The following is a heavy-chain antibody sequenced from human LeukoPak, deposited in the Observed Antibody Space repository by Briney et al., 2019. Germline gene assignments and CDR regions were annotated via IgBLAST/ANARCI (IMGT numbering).Heavy chain of an antibody. CDR1: GGSISTYY. J-gene: IGHJ3*02. Sequence: SETLSLTCTVSGGSISTYYWSWIRQPAGKGLEGIGRIYTRGSTNYNPSLKGRVTMSVDTSKNQSSLKLSSVTAADTAVYFCARGTVPNAFDIWGQGTMVTVS. CDR2: IYTRGST. V-gene: IGHV4-4*07. CDR3: ARGTVPNAFDI. D-gene: IGHD1/OR15-1a*01.